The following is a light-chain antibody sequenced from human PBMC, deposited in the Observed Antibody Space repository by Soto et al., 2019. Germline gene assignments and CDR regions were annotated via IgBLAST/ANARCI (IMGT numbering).Light chain of an antibody. J-gene: IGLJ1*01. CDR2: EVT. CDR3: CSLTTSHTYV. V-gene: IGLV2-14*01. Sequence: QSVLTQPASVSTSPGPSITFSCTGTSTDISVYDCVPWYQHHPDKAPKFMVYEVTYRPSGVSNRYSGSKSGNSASLTISGLQADDEADYYCCSLTTSHTYVFGSGTKLTVL. CDR1: STDISVYDC.